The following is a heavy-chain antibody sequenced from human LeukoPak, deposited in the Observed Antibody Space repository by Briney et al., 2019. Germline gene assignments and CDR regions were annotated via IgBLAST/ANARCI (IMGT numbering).Heavy chain of an antibody. Sequence: SVKVSCKASGGTFSNYAISWVRQAPGQGLEWMGGIIPIFGTANYAQKFQGRVTITTDESTSTAYMELSSLRSEDTAVYYCARGGPGAYDSSGYFLDYWGQGTLVTVSS. CDR3: ARGGPGAYDSSGYFLDY. CDR2: IIPIFGTA. CDR1: GGTFSNYA. V-gene: IGHV1-69*05. D-gene: IGHD3-22*01. J-gene: IGHJ4*02.